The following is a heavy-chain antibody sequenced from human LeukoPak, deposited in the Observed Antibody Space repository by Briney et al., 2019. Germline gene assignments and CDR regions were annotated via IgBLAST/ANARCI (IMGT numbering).Heavy chain of an antibody. J-gene: IGHJ5*02. D-gene: IGHD3-9*01. CDR3: ARNGTDYDILTGYGKRKRNWFDP. CDR1: GGSISSSSYY. CDR2: IYYSGST. V-gene: IGHV4-39*07. Sequence: SETLSLTCTVSGGSISSSSYYWGWIRQPPGKGLEWIGSIYYSGSTYYNPSLKSRVTISVDTSKNQFSLKLSSVTAADTAVYYCARNGTDYDILTGYGKRKRNWFDPWGQGTLVTVSS.